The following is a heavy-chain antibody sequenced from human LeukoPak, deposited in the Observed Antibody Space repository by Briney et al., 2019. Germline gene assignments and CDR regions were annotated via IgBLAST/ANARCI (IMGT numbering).Heavy chain of an antibody. Sequence: GESLRISCNGSGNNFTSYRPSWVRQTPGKGLEWMGRIDPTDSYSDYSPSFQDHVIISVDKSLSTAYLQWYNLKASDTAVYFCARHDHWGQGTLVTVS. CDR3: ARHDH. J-gene: IGHJ5*02. CDR1: GNNFTSYR. V-gene: IGHV5-10-1*01. CDR2: IDPTDSYS.